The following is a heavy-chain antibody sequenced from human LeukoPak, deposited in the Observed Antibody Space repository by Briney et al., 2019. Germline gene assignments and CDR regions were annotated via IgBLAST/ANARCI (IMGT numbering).Heavy chain of an antibody. CDR1: GGSISSYY. D-gene: IGHD1-26*01. Sequence: ASETLSLTCTVSGGSISSYYWSWIRQPAGKGLEWIGRIYTSGSTNYNPSLKSRVTMSVDTSKNQFSLKLSSVTAADTAVYYCARDSVGATTYYYYGMDVWGQGTTVTVSS. CDR2: IYTSGST. V-gene: IGHV4-4*07. CDR3: ARDSVGATTYYYYGMDV. J-gene: IGHJ6*02.